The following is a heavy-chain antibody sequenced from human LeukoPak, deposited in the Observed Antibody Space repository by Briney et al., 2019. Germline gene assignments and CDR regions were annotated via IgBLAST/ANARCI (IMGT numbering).Heavy chain of an antibody. Sequence: GESLKISCKGSGYSFSSYWIGWVRQMPGKGLEWMGIIYPGDSDARYSPSFQGQVTISADKSISTAYLQWSSLKASDTAMYYCARAIGCSGGTCYFFDNWGQETLVTVSS. D-gene: IGHD2-15*01. CDR1: GYSFSSYW. CDR3: ARAIGCSGGTCYFFDN. J-gene: IGHJ4*02. CDR2: IYPGDSDA. V-gene: IGHV5-51*01.